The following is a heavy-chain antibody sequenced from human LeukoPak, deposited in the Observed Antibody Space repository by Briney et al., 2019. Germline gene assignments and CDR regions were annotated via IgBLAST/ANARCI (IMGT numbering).Heavy chain of an antibody. V-gene: IGHV4-39*07. CDR1: GGSISSSSYY. CDR3: ARAPRYYFDY. Sequence: SETLSLTCTVSGGSISSSSYYWSWIRQPPGKGLEWIGEINHSGSTNYNPSLKSRVTISVDTSKNQFSLKLSSVTAADTAVYYCARAPRYYFDYWGQGTLVTVSS. D-gene: IGHD3-16*01. J-gene: IGHJ4*02. CDR2: INHSGST.